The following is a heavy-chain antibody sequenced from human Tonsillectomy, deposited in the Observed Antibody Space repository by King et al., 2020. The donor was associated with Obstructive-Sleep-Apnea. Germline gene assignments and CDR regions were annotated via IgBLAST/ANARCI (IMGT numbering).Heavy chain of an antibody. CDR2: ISSSSSYM. V-gene: IGHV3-21*01. CDR1: GFSFSSYS. Sequence: VQLVESGGGLVKPGGSLRLSCAASGFSFSSYSMNWVRQAPGKGLEWVSSISSSSSYMYYADSVKGRFTISRDNAKNSVYLQMNSLRAEDTAVYYCAREYTRGAFDIWGQGTMVTVSS. J-gene: IGHJ3*02. D-gene: IGHD5-18*01. CDR3: AREYTRGAFDI.